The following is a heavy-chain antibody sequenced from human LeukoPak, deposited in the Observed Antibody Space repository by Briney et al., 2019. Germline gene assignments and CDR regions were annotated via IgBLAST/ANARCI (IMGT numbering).Heavy chain of an antibody. Sequence: SETQSLTCTVSDGSISSSSYYWGWIRQPPGKGLEWIGSIYYGGSTYYNPSLKSRVTMSVDTSKNQFSLKLSSVTAADTAVYYCVRDQGGSSYRHAFDLWGQGTMITVSS. J-gene: IGHJ3*01. CDR2: IYYGGST. V-gene: IGHV4-39*02. CDR3: VRDQGGSSYRHAFDL. D-gene: IGHD1-26*01. CDR1: DGSISSSSYY.